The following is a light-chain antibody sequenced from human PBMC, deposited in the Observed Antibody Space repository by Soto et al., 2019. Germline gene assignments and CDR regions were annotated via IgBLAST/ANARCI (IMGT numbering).Light chain of an antibody. CDR2: GAS. Sequence: EIVLTQSPGTLSLSPGERDTLSCRASQSVSSYYLGWYHQKPGQAPRLLIYGASSRATGIPDRFSGSGSGTDFTLTISRLEPEDFAVYYCQQYGSSPYTFGQGTKVEIK. V-gene: IGKV3-20*01. CDR1: QSVSSYY. CDR3: QQYGSSPYT. J-gene: IGKJ2*01.